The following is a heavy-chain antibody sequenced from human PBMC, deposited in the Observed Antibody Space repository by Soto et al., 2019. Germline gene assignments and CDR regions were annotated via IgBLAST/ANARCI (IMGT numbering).Heavy chain of an antibody. CDR2: IYYSGST. J-gene: IGHJ6*02. CDR1: GGSISSGGYY. CDR3: ARDARYCTNGVCYYYYYGMDV. Sequence: TSETLSLTCTVSGGSISSGGYYWSWIRQHPGKGLEWIGYIYYSGSTYYNPSLKSRVTISVDTSKNQFSLKLSSVTAADTAVYYCARDARYCTNGVCYYYYYGMDVWGQGTTVTVSS. D-gene: IGHD2-8*01. V-gene: IGHV4-31*03.